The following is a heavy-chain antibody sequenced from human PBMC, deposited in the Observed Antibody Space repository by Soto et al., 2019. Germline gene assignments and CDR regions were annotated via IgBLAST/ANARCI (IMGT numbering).Heavy chain of an antibody. CDR2: IYHSGST. CDR3: ARDEVCSGGSCYSGPH. CDR1: GGSISSSNW. Sequence: SETLSLTCAVSGGSISSSNWWSWVRQPPGKGLEWIGEIYHSGSTNYNPSLKSRVTISVVKSKNQFSLKLSSVTAADTAVYYCARDEVCSGGSCYSGPHWGQGTLVTVSS. D-gene: IGHD2-15*01. V-gene: IGHV4-4*02. J-gene: IGHJ4*02.